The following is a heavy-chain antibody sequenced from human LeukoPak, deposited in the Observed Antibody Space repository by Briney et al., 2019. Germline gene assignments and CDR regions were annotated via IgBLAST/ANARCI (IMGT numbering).Heavy chain of an antibody. V-gene: IGHV4-34*01. CDR2: INHSGST. CDR3: ARQIGYSYGYFDY. J-gene: IGHJ4*02. D-gene: IGHD5-18*01. Sequence: SETLSLTCAVYGGSFSGYYWSWIRQPPGKGLEWIGEINHSGSTNYNPSLKSRVTISVDTSKNQFSLKLSSVTAADTAVYFCARQIGYSYGYFDYWGQGTLVTVSS. CDR1: GGSFSGYY.